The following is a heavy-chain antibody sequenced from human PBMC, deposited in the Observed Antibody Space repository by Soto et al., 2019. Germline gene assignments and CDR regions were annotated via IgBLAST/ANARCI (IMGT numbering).Heavy chain of an antibody. CDR1: GYTFTGYY. Sequence: ASVKVSCKASGYTFTGYYMHWVRQAPGQGLEWMGWINPNSGGTNYAQKFQGWVTMTRDTSISTAYMELSRLRSDDTAVYYCARGGGYSGYGPINPPYYYYSYRDVWGKGTTVTVPS. CDR2: INPNSGGT. CDR3: ARGGGYSGYGPINPPYYYYSYRDV. V-gene: IGHV1-2*04. D-gene: IGHD5-12*01. J-gene: IGHJ6*03.